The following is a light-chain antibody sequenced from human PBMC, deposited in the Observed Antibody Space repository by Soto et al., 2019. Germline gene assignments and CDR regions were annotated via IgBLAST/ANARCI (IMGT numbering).Light chain of an antibody. CDR3: QQSYSTPRT. CDR1: QSIGDS. V-gene: IGKV1-39*01. Sequence: DIQLTQAPSSLSASIGDRVTITCRTSQSIGDSLNWYQQKPGKAPKLVIYDASILQSGVPSRFSGSGSGTDYTLTISSLQPEDFATYYCQQSYSTPRTFGHGTKVEV. J-gene: IGKJ1*01. CDR2: DAS.